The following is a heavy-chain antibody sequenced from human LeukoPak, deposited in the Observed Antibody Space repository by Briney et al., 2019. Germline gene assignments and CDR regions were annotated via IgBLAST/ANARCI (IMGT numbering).Heavy chain of an antibody. J-gene: IGHJ4*02. CDR1: GFTFSSSA. V-gene: IGHV3-23*01. CDR3: AKGVVVMPATRADY. D-gene: IGHD2-15*01. Sequence: GGSLRLSCAASGFTFSSSAMTWVRQAPGKGLEWVSSISGSGDKTYYADSVKGRFTISRDISKNTLFLQMNSLRAEDTAVYYCAKGVVVMPATRADYWGQGTLVTVSS. CDR2: ISGSGDKT.